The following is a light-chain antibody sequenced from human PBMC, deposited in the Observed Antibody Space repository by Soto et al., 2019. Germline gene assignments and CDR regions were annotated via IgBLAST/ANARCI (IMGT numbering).Light chain of an antibody. Sequence: QSALTQPASVSGSPGQSVTISCTGTSSDVGGHNYVSWYQQYPGKAPKLMIYDVDNRPSGVSSRFSGSKSGNTASLSISWLQAEDDDDYYCSSYTSSSTYVFGTGTKLTVL. CDR2: DVD. V-gene: IGLV2-14*01. J-gene: IGLJ1*01. CDR3: SSYTSSSTYV. CDR1: SSDVGGHNY.